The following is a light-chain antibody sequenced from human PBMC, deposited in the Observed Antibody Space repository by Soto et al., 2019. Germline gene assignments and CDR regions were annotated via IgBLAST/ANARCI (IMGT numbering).Light chain of an antibody. CDR2: GAS. J-gene: IGKJ2*01. CDR1: QSVSSSY. V-gene: IGKV3-20*01. Sequence: EIVLTQSPGTLSLSPGERATLSCRASQSVSSSYLAWYQQKPGQAPRLLIYGASSRATGIPDRFNGSGSGTDFTLTISRREPEDFAVYYCQQYGSSPHTFGQGTKLEIK. CDR3: QQYGSSPHT.